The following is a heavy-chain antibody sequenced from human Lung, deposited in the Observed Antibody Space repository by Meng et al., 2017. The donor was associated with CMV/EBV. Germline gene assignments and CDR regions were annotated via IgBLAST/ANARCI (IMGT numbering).Heavy chain of an antibody. V-gene: IGHV2-5*02. Sequence: HITLKGPVPQLLKPTQTLTLTCTFSGFSLSTSGVGVGWIRQPPGKALECLAIIYGDDEKRYSPSLESRLTVTKDTSKNQVVLTMTNMVPVDTATYYCARAAARPSDWFDPWGQGTLVTVSS. CDR2: IYGDDEK. CDR1: GFSLSTSGVG. J-gene: IGHJ5*02. D-gene: IGHD6-6*01. CDR3: ARAAARPSDWFDP.